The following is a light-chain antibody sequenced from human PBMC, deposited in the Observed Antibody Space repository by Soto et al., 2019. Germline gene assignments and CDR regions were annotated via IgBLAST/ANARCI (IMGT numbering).Light chain of an antibody. J-gene: IGKJ1*01. CDR1: QSVSSNY. V-gene: IGKV3-20*01. CDR3: QEYGTSRT. CDR2: GAS. Sequence: EIVLTQSPGTLSLSPGERATLSCRASQSVSSNYLVWYQQKPGQAPRLLIYGASSRATGIPDRFSGSGSGTDFTLTISRLEAEEFAVYYWQEYGTSRTFGQGTKVDIK.